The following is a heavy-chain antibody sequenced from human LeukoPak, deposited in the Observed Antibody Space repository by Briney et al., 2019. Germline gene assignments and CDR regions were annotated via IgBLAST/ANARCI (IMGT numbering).Heavy chain of an antibody. V-gene: IGHV4-59*01. CDR1: GGSISSYY. D-gene: IGHD1-1*01. CDR2: IYYSGST. CDR3: ARDTTRYGMDV. Sequence: SETLSLTCTVSGGSISSYYWSWIRQPPGKGLEWIGYIYYSGSTNYNPSLKSRVTISVDTSKNQFSLKLSSVTAADTAVYYCARDTTRYGMDVWGQGTTVTVSS. J-gene: IGHJ6*02.